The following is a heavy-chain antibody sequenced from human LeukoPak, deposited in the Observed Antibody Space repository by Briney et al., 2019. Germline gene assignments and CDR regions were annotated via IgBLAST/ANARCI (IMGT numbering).Heavy chain of an antibody. D-gene: IGHD3-10*01. CDR2: INSNSGGT. CDR1: GYSFSDYS. J-gene: IGHJ4*02. CDR3: ARGGSGSGYLYYFDY. V-gene: IGHV1-2*06. Sequence: ASVKVSCKASGYSFSDYSMHWVRQAPGQGLEWMGRINSNSGGTGYAQNFQGRVTMTRDTSINTAYKELSGLTSDDTAVYYCARGGSGSGYLYYFDYWGQGTLVSVSS.